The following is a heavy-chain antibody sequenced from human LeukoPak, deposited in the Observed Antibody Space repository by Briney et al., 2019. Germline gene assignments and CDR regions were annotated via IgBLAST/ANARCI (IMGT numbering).Heavy chain of an antibody. D-gene: IGHD2-2*01. CDR2: IYYSGST. V-gene: IGHV4-31*03. CDR3: ARVSTHCSSTSCYRAFDI. Sequence: PSETLSLTCTVSGGSISSGGYYWSWFRQHPGKGLEWIGYIYYSGSTYYNPSLKSRVTISVDTSKNQFSLKLSSVTAADTAVYYCARVSTHCSSTSCYRAFDIWGQGTMVTVSS. CDR1: GGSISSGGYY. J-gene: IGHJ3*02.